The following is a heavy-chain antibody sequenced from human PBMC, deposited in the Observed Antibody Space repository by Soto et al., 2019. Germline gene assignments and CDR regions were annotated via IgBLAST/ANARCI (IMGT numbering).Heavy chain of an antibody. D-gene: IGHD2-15*01. V-gene: IGHV3-30-3*01. CDR2: ISYDGSNR. Sequence: QVQLAESGGGVVQPGRSLRLSCAASGFTFTSYAMHWVRQAPGKGLEWVAVISYDGSNRYYADSVKGRFTISRDNSKNTLFLQRNSLRAEDTAVYYCASSLRGYCSGGSCSPFDYWGQGTLVTVSS. CDR1: GFTFTSYA. CDR3: ASSLRGYCSGGSCSPFDY. J-gene: IGHJ4*02.